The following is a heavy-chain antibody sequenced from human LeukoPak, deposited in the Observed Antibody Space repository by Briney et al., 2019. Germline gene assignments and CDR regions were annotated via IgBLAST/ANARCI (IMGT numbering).Heavy chain of an antibody. J-gene: IGHJ5*02. D-gene: IGHD3-10*01. CDR1: GGSFSGYY. V-gene: IGHV4-30-4*08. CDR3: ARAALDYYGSGGFDP. CDR2: IYYSGST. Sequence: SETLSLTCAVYGGSFSGYYWSWIRQPPGKGLEWIGYIYYSGSTYYNPSLKSRVTISVDTSKNQFSLKLSSVTAADTAVYYCARAALDYYGSGGFDPWGQGTLVTVSS.